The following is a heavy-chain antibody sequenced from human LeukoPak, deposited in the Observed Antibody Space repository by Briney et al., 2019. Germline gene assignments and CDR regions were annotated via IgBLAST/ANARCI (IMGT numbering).Heavy chain of an antibody. CDR3: AGLSNVAARPGWFDP. CDR1: THTFTDYY. V-gene: IGHV1-2*02. J-gene: IGHJ5*02. D-gene: IGHD6-6*01. Sequence: GASVKVSCKPSTHTFTDYYVHWVRQAPGQGLEWMGWINPKSGGTKFAQKFRGRVTMTRDTSISTVYMEMSRLRSDDTAIYYCAGLSNVAARPGWFDPWGQGTLVTVSS. CDR2: INPKSGGT.